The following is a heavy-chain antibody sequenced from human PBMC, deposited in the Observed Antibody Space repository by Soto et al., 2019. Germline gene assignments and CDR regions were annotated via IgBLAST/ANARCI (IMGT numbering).Heavy chain of an antibody. CDR1: GFTFSSYA. CDR2: ISYDGSNK. J-gene: IGHJ4*02. CDR3: ARSQSGVVAAFYFDY. Sequence: GGSLRLSCAASGFTFSSYAMHWVRQAPGKGLEWVAVISYDGSNKYYADSVKGRFTISRDNSKNTLYLQMNSLRAEDTAVYYCARSQSGVVAAFYFDYWGQGTLVTVSS. D-gene: IGHD2-15*01. V-gene: IGHV3-30*04.